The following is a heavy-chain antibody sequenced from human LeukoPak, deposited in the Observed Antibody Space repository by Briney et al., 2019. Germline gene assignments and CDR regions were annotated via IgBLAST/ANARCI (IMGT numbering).Heavy chain of an antibody. Sequence: GGSLRLSCAASGFTFSSYSMNWVRQAPGKGLEWVSYISSSSSTIYYADSVKGRFTISRDNSKNTPYLQMNSLRAEDTAVYYCAKAVATQLGYWGQGTLVTVSS. CDR2: ISSSSSTI. CDR3: AKAVATQLGY. V-gene: IGHV3-48*01. CDR1: GFTFSSYS. D-gene: IGHD5-12*01. J-gene: IGHJ4*02.